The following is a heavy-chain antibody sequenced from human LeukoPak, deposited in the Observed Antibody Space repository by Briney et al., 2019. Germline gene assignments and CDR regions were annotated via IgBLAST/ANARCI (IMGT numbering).Heavy chain of an antibody. CDR3: ATFGGGPVTTAFDY. V-gene: IGHV3-23*01. CDR1: GFTFSSYA. J-gene: IGHJ4*02. CDR2: ISGSGGTT. D-gene: IGHD4-11*01. Sequence: PGGSLRLSCAASGFTFSSYAMSWVRQAPGQGLEWVSGISGSGGTTYYADSAKGRFTTSTDNSKKTLYLQMNSLRTADTAVYFCATFGGGPVTTAFDYWGQGTLVTVSS.